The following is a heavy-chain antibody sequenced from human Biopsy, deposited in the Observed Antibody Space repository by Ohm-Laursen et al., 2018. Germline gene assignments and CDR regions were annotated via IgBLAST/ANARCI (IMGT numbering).Heavy chain of an antibody. CDR1: GGSIISYY. Sequence: GTLSLTCSVSGGSIISYYWTWIRQPPGKGLEWIGHVYNGGITNYNPSLKSRVTISKDTSKNQFSLQVNSVTAADTAVYYCARTPRDSFWSGSYKRGLWFDPWGQGTLVIVSS. CDR2: VYNGGIT. CDR3: ARTPRDSFWSGSYKRGLWFDP. V-gene: IGHV4-59*01. J-gene: IGHJ5*02. D-gene: IGHD3-3*01.